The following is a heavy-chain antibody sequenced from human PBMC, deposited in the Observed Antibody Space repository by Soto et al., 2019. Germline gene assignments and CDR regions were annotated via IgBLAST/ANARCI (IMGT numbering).Heavy chain of an antibody. Sequence: PGGSLXLSCXASXFTVSSNYMSWVRQAPGKGLEWVSVIYSGGSTYYADSVKGRFTISRDNSKNTLYLQMNSLRAEDTAVYYCARDFGSRRRYYYYGMDVWGQGTXVTVSS. J-gene: IGHJ6*02. CDR1: XFTVSSNY. D-gene: IGHD3-10*01. V-gene: IGHV3-53*01. CDR2: IYSGGST. CDR3: ARDFGSRRRYYYYGMDV.